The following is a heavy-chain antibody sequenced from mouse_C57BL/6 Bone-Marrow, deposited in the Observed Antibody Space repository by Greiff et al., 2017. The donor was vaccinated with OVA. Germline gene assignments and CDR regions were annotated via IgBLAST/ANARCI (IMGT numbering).Heavy chain of an antibody. Sequence: QVQLQQSGPELVKPGASVKLSCKASGYTFTSYDINWVKQRPGQGLEWIGWIYPRDGSTKYNEKFKGKATLTVDTSSSTAYMELHSLTSADSAVYFCARRETLLWFAYWGQGTLVTVSA. CDR1: GYTFTSYD. J-gene: IGHJ3*01. CDR3: ARRETLLWFAY. CDR2: IYPRDGST. D-gene: IGHD2-1*01. V-gene: IGHV1-85*01.